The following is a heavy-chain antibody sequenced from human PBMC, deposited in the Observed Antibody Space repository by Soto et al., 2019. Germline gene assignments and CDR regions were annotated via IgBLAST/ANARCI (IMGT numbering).Heavy chain of an antibody. CDR2: IYYSGST. J-gene: IGHJ6*02. Sequence: QVQLQESGPGLVKPSETLSLTCTVSGGSISSYYWSWIRQPPGKGLEWIGYIYYSGSTNYNPSLKSRVTISVDTSKNQFSLKLSSVTAADTAVYYCARAEITIFGVVNWDYYYGMDVWGQGTTVTVSS. D-gene: IGHD3-3*01. CDR1: GGSISSYY. CDR3: ARAEITIFGVVNWDYYYGMDV. V-gene: IGHV4-59*01.